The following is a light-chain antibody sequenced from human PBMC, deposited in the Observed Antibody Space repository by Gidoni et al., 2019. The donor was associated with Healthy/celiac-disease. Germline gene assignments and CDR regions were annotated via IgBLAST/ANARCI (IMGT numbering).Light chain of an antibody. Sequence: DIQMTQSPSSLSASVGDRVTITCRASQSISSYLNWYPQKPGKAPKLLIYAASSLQSGVPSRFSGSGSGTDFTLTISSLQPEYFATYYCQQSYSTPHITFGQGTRLEIK. CDR1: QSISSY. CDR3: QQSYSTPHIT. CDR2: AAS. J-gene: IGKJ5*01. V-gene: IGKV1-39*01.